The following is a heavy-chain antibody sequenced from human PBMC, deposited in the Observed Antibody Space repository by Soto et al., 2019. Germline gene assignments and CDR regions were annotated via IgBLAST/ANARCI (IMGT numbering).Heavy chain of an antibody. CDR3: ARGRSSSSIYYYYMDV. V-gene: IGHV4-34*01. CDR2: INHSGST. CDR1: GGSFSGYY. D-gene: IGHD6-6*01. J-gene: IGHJ6*03. Sequence: SETLSLTCAVYGGSFSGYYWSWIRQPPGKGLEWIGEINHSGSTNYNPSLKSRVTISVDTSKNQFSLKLSSVTAADTAVYYCARGRSSSSIYYYYMDVWGKGTTVTVSS.